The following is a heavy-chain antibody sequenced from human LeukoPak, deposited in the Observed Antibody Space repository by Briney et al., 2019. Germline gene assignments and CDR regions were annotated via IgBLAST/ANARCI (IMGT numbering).Heavy chain of an antibody. D-gene: IGHD4-17*01. CDR1: GLTFSRYW. Sequence: GGSLRLSCAASGLTFSRYWMSWVRQAPGKGLEWAANIKQDGSQKYYVDSVKGRFTISRDNAKSSLYLQMNSLRAEDTAVYYCARGTHYGDAGGAFDIWGQGTMVTVSS. CDR2: IKQDGSQK. CDR3: ARGTHYGDAGGAFDI. J-gene: IGHJ3*02. V-gene: IGHV3-7*05.